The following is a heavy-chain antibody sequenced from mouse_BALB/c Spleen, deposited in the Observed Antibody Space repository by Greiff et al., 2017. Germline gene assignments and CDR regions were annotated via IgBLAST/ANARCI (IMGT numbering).Heavy chain of an antibody. Sequence: VKLVESGPGLVAPSQSLSITCTVSGFSLTSYGVHWVRQPPGKGLEWLGVIWAGGSTNYNSALMSRLSISKDNSKSQVFLKMNSLQTDDTAMYYCARGEKNWNYFDYWGQGTTLTVSS. CDR1: GFSLTSYG. D-gene: IGHD4-1*01. V-gene: IGHV2-9*02. CDR3: ARGEKNWNYFDY. J-gene: IGHJ2*01. CDR2: IWAGGST.